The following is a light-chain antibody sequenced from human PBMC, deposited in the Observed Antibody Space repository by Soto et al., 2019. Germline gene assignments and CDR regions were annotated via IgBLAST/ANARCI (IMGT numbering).Light chain of an antibody. CDR3: QRYDNLPPFT. V-gene: IGKV1-33*01. Sequence: DIQMTQSPSSLSASVGDRVTITCQASQDIRKYLNWYQQKPGRAPKLLIYGASNLETGVPSRFSGSGYGTDFLFTISSLQPEDVATYYCQRYDNLPPFTFGPGTKVAIK. J-gene: IGKJ3*01. CDR1: QDIRKY. CDR2: GAS.